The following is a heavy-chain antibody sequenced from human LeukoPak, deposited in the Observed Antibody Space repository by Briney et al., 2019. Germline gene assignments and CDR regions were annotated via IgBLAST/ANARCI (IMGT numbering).Heavy chain of an antibody. CDR2: IIPIFGTA. CDR1: GGTFSSYA. CDR3: ARDSVLVGATEYYFDY. D-gene: IGHD1-26*01. J-gene: IGHJ4*02. V-gene: IGHV1-69*13. Sequence: GASVKVSCRASGGTFSSYAISWVRQAPGQGLEWMGGIIPIFGTANYAQKFQGRVTITADESTSTAYMELSSLRSEDTAVYYCARDSVLVGATEYYFDYWGQGTLVTVS.